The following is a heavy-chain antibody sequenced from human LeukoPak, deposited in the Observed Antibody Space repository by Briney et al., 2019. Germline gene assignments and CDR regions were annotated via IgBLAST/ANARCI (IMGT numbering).Heavy chain of an antibody. Sequence: GGSLRLSCAASGFTFSSYEMNWVRQAPGKGLEWVSYIDTSGSTKYYAESVKGRFTISRDNAKNSLYLQMNSLRAEDTAVYYCARDYGGSSPFDYWGQGTLVTVSS. J-gene: IGHJ4*02. CDR1: GFTFSSYE. D-gene: IGHD4-23*01. V-gene: IGHV3-48*03. CDR3: ARDYGGSSPFDY. CDR2: IDTSGSTK.